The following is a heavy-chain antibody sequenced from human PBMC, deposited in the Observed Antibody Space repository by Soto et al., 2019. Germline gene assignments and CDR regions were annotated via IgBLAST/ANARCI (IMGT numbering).Heavy chain of an antibody. CDR2: ISYDGSNK. D-gene: IGHD5-18*01. J-gene: IGHJ2*01. CDR1: GFTISSYA. V-gene: IGHV3-30-3*01. CDR3: ARDPLWGTAMVLWYFDL. Sequence: GGSLRLSCAASGFTISSYAMHWVRQAPGKGLEWVAVISYDGSNKYYADSVKGRFTISRDNSKNTLYLQMNSLRAEDTAVYYCARDPLWGTAMVLWYFDLWGRGTLVTAPQ.